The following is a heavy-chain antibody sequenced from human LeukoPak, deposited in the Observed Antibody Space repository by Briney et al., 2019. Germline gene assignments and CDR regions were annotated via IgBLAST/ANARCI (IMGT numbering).Heavy chain of an antibody. CDR3: ARGNEVRGVIVFQKNWFDP. J-gene: IGHJ5*02. V-gene: IGHV3-30-3*01. D-gene: IGHD3-10*01. CDR1: GFTFSSSA. CDR2: ISYDGSTK. Sequence: GGSLRLSCAASGFTFSSSAMHWVRQAPGKGLEWVALISYDGSTKYYIDSVKGRFTISRDNSKNTLYLQMNSLRAEDTAVYYCARGNEVRGVIVFQKNWFDPWGQGTLVTVSS.